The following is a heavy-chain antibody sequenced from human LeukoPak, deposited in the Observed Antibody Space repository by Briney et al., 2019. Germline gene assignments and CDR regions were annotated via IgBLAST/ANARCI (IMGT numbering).Heavy chain of an antibody. CDR1: GGSISSYY. CDR2: IYYSGST. V-gene: IGHV4-59*01. Sequence: SETLSLTCTVSGGSISSYYWSWIRQPPGKGLEWIGYIYYSGSTNYNPSLKSRVTISLDTSKEQFSLKLSSVTAADTAVYYCARAFYYSSGYPGPFDYWGQGTLVTVSS. D-gene: IGHD3-22*01. CDR3: ARAFYYSSGYPGPFDY. J-gene: IGHJ4*02.